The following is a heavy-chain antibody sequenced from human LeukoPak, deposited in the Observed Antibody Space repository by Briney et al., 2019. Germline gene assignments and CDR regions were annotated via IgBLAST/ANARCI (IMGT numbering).Heavy chain of an antibody. CDR1: GGSISSYY. Sequence: SETLSLTCTVSGGSISSYYWSWIRQPPGKGLEWIGYIYYSGNTNYNPSLKSRVTILVDTSKNQVSLKLSSVTAADAAVYFCARDWGVGGRPGYMDVWGKGTTVTVSS. D-gene: IGHD6-6*01. J-gene: IGHJ6*03. V-gene: IGHV4-59*01. CDR2: IYYSGNT. CDR3: ARDWGVGGRPGYMDV.